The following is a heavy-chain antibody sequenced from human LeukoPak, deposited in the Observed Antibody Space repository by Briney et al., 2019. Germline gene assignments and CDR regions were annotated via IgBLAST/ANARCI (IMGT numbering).Heavy chain of an antibody. J-gene: IGHJ4*02. V-gene: IGHV4-4*02. CDR3: ASRWVLTGEPY. D-gene: IGHD7-27*01. CDR2: ISHSGST. CDR1: GGSISSSNW. Sequence: SGTLSLTCAVSGGSISSSNWWSWVRQPPGKGLEWIGEISHSGSTNYNPSLKSRDTISVDKSKKQFSLKLTSVTAADTAVYYCASRWVLTGEPYWGQGTLVTVSS.